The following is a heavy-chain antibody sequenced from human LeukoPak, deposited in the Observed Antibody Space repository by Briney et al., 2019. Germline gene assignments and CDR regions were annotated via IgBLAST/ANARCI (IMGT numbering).Heavy chain of an antibody. CDR3: AKDGNYGSGSYYFAK. CDR1: GFTFSSYA. CDR2: ISGSGGST. D-gene: IGHD3-10*01. V-gene: IGHV3-23*01. Sequence: PGGSLRLSCAASGFTFSSYAMSWVRQAPGKGLKWVSAISGSGGSTYYADSVKGRFTISRDNSKNTLYLQMNSLRAEDTAVYYCAKDGNYGSGSYYFAKWGQGTLVTVSS. J-gene: IGHJ4*02.